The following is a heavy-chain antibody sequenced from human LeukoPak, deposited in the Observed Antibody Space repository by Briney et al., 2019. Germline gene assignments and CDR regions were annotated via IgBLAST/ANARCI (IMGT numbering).Heavy chain of an antibody. Sequence: PGGSLRLSCAASGFTFSSYWMHWVRQAPGKGLVWVSRINSDGSSTSCADSVKGRFTISRDNAKNTLYLQMNSLRVEDTAVYYCAKDGGDSPGHELFDYRGQGTLVTVSS. CDR3: AKDGGDSPGHELFDY. D-gene: IGHD1-7*01. CDR1: GFTFSSYW. J-gene: IGHJ4*02. CDR2: INSDGSST. V-gene: IGHV3-74*01.